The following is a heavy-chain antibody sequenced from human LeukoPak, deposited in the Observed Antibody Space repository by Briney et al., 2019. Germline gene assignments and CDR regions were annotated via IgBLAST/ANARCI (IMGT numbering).Heavy chain of an antibody. CDR2: INHSGST. D-gene: IGHD6-13*01. CDR1: GGSFSGYY. CDR3: ARGRIAAAGTGPYYYYGMDV. J-gene: IGHJ6*02. V-gene: IGHV4-34*01. Sequence: SETLSLTCAVYGGSFSGYYWSWIRRPPGKGLEWIGEINHSGSTNYNPSLKSRVTISVDTSKNQFSLKLSSVTAADTAVYYCARGRIAAAGTGPYYYYGMDVWGQGTTVTVSS.